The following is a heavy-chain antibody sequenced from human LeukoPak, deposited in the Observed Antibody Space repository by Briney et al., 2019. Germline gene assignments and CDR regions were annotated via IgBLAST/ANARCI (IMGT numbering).Heavy chain of an antibody. CDR3: AHRPGGSGSFDY. D-gene: IGHD3-10*01. J-gene: IGHJ4*02. Sequence: ASGPTLVKPTQTLTLTCTFSGFSLSTSGVGVGWIRQPPGKALEWLALIFWDDDKRYSPSLQSRLTITKDTSKNQVVLTMTNMDPVDTATYFCAHRPGGSGSFDYWGQGTLVTVSS. CDR1: GFSLSTSGVG. CDR2: IFWDDDK. V-gene: IGHV2-5*02.